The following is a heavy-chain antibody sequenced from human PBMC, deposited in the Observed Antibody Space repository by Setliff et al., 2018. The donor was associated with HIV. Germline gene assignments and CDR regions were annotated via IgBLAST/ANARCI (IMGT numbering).Heavy chain of an antibody. Sequence: ASVKVSCKASGYTFSRYAMHWVRQAPGQRLEWMGWINAGNGNTKYSQKFQGRVSIARDTYASTAYMELSSLRSEDTAVYYCARHGYSSDLRISYCDSWGQGSLVTVSS. J-gene: IGHJ4*02. D-gene: IGHD5-18*01. CDR2: INAGNGNT. CDR1: GYTFSRYA. CDR3: ARHGYSSDLRISYCDS. V-gene: IGHV1-3*01.